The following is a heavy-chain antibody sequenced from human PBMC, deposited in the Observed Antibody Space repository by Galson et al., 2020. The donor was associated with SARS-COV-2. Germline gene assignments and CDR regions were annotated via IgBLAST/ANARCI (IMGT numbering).Heavy chain of an antibody. CDR3: ARGCSSSWYPYWYFDL. Sequence: LRLSCTVSGGSISSGGYYWSWIRQHPEKGLEWIGYIYYSGSTYYNPSLKSRVTISLDTSKNQFSLKLSSVTAADTAVYYCARGCSSSWYPYWYFDLWGRGTLVTVSS. D-gene: IGHD6-13*01. CDR2: IYYSGST. J-gene: IGHJ2*01. CDR1: GGSISSGGYY. V-gene: IGHV4-31*03.